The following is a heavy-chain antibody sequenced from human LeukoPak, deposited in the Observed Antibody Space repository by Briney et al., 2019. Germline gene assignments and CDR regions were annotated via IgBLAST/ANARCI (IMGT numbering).Heavy chain of an antibody. V-gene: IGHV4-4*07. CDR3: ARYSDY. CDR1: GASISSYY. CDR2: ISTSGGS. D-gene: IGHD4-11*01. J-gene: IGHJ4*02. Sequence: SETLSLTCTVSGASISSYYWSWIRQPAGKGLEWIGRISTSGGSNYNPSFKSRVTMSIDTAKNQFSLRLRSVTAADTAVYYCARYSDYWGQGTLVTVSS.